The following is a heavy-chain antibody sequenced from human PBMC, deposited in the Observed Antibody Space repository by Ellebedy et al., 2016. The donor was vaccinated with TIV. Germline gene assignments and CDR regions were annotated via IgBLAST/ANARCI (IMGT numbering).Heavy chain of an antibody. V-gene: IGHV3-53*01. J-gene: IGHJ6*02. CDR2: IYGGGTI. CDR3: ARPTVPATICGACGMDV. Sequence: PGGSLRLSCAASGFTVSSNFMTWVRQAPGKGLEWVSVIYGGGTIRYADSVKGRFTISRDNSKNTVDLQMNSLRAEDTAMYYCARPTVPATICGACGMDVWGQGTTVIVSS. CDR1: GFTVSSNF. D-gene: IGHD2-2*01.